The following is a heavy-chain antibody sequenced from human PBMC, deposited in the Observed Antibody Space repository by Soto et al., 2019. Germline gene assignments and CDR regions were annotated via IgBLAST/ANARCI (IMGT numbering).Heavy chain of an antibody. CDR3: AKALQARYSSGCRSAFFQH. CDR2: ISGSGGST. J-gene: IGHJ1*01. Sequence: GGSLRLSCAASGVTFSSYAMSWVRQAPGKGLEWVSAISGSGGSTYYADSVKGRFTISRDNSKNTLYLQMNSLRAEDTAVYYYAKALQARYSSGCRSAFFQHWGQGTLVTVFS. CDR1: GVTFSSYA. D-gene: IGHD6-19*01. V-gene: IGHV3-23*01.